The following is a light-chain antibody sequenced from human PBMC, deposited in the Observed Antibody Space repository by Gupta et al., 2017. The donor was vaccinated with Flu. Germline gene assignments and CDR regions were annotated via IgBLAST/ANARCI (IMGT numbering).Light chain of an antibody. J-gene: IGKJ3*01. CDR3: LQSYSTPLLT. CDR1: QSISNY. Sequence: DRVTITCRASQSISNYLNWYQKKPGEAPKLLVYRASSLQSGAPSRFSGSGSGTDFTLTISSLHPEDCASYFCLQSYSTPLLTFGPGTKVDIK. V-gene: IGKV1-39*01. CDR2: RAS.